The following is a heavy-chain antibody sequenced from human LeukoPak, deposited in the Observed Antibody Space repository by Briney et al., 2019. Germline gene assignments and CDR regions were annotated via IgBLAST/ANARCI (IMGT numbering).Heavy chain of an antibody. CDR3: ARRAGNSWFFDY. J-gene: IGHJ4*02. D-gene: IGHD6-13*01. Sequence: PSETLSLTRTVSGGSISTYYWKWIRQPAGQGLEWIGHIYSSGSANYNPSLKSRVTMSVDTSKNQFSLRLTSVTAADTAVYYCARRAGNSWFFDYWGQGILVTVSS. CDR2: IYSSGSA. CDR1: GGSISTYY. V-gene: IGHV4-4*07.